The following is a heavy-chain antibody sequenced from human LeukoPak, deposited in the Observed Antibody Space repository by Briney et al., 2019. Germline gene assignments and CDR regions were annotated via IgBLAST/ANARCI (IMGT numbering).Heavy chain of an antibody. CDR2: ISAYNGNT. CDR1: GCTFTSYG. CDR3: ARVFTMIVVVDAFDI. D-gene: IGHD3-22*01. Sequence: SVKVSCKASGCTFTSYGICWVRQAPGQGLEWMGWISAYNGNTNYAQKLQGRVTMTTDTSTSTAYMELRSLRSDDTAVYYCARVFTMIVVVDAFDIWGQGTMVTVSS. J-gene: IGHJ3*02. V-gene: IGHV1-18*01.